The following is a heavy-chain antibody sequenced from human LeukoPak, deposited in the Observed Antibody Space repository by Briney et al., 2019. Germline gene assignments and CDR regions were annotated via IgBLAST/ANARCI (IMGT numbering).Heavy chain of an antibody. CDR3: ARGRLGGHFNWMPSPPDY. Sequence: PGGSLRLSCAASGFTFSNDDMNWVRQAPGKGLEWVSGISGNDGRTYYAGSVKGRFTISRDDAANSLYLQMTSLRVEDTAVYYCARGRLGGHFNWMPSPPDYWGQGTLVTVSS. D-gene: IGHD3-9*01. CDR2: ISGNDGRT. V-gene: IGHV3-23*01. J-gene: IGHJ4*02. CDR1: GFTFSNDD.